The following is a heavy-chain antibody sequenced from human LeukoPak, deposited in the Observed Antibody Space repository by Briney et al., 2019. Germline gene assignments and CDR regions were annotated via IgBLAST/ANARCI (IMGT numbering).Heavy chain of an antibody. CDR1: GFIFSSYA. Sequence: GGSLRLSCAASGFIFSSYAMSWVRQAPGKGLEWVSSISSSSSYIYYADSVKGRFTISRDNAKNSLYLQMNSLRVEDTAVYYCYYGSGSYPWGQGTLVTVSS. J-gene: IGHJ5*02. D-gene: IGHD3-10*01. CDR3: YYGSGSYP. V-gene: IGHV3-21*01. CDR2: ISSSSSYI.